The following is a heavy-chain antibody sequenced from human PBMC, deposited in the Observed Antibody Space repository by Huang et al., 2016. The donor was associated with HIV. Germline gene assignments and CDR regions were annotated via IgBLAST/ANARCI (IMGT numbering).Heavy chain of an antibody. V-gene: IGHV3-30-3*01. J-gene: IGHJ3*01. Sequence: VQLVESGGGVVQPGGSLRLSCEASGFSFRNSAMHWVRQAPGKGLEWVALVSYDGSDEMYGDSVKGRLTISRDNSKSTLHLQMNSLRAEDTAVYYCARDLGSRVFYGAFDVWGQGTLVTVSS. CDR2: VSYDGSDE. CDR3: ARDLGSRVFYGAFDV. D-gene: IGHD2-2*01. CDR1: GFSFRNSA.